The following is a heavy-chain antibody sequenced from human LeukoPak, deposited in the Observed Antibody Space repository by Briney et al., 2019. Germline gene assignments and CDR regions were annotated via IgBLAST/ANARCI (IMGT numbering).Heavy chain of an antibody. CDR3: AREYSSSYPYYYYYGMDV. V-gene: IGHV6-1*01. D-gene: IGHD6-13*01. CDR2: TYYRSKWYN. Sequence: RSQTLSHTCAISGDSVSSNSAAWNWIRQSPSRGLEWLGRTYYRSKWYNDYAVSVKSRITINPDTSKNQFSLQLNSVTPEDTAVYYCAREYSSSYPYYYYYGMDVWGQGTTVTVSS. J-gene: IGHJ6*02. CDR1: GDSVSSNSAA.